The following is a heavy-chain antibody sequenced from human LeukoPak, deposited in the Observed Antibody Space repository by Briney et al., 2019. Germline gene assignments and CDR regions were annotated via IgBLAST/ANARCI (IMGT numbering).Heavy chain of an antibody. Sequence: GASVKVSCKASGYTFTCYYIHWVRQAPGQGQEWMGWINPNRGGTNYAQEFQGRVTMTRDTSISTASMELSRLRSDDTVVYYCARTGEGSDSYQLRPLRPGDWFDPWGQGTLVTVSS. V-gene: IGHV1-2*02. CDR2: INPNRGGT. CDR1: GYTFTCYY. D-gene: IGHD2-2*01. CDR3: ARTGEGSDSYQLRPLRPGDWFDP. J-gene: IGHJ5*02.